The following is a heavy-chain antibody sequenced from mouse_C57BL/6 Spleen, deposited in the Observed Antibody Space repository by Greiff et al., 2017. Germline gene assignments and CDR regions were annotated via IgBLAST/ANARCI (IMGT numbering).Heavy chain of an antibody. D-gene: IGHD2-4*01. CDR2: IDPETGGT. Sequence: QVQLQQSGAELVRPGASVTLSCKASGYTFTDYEMHWVKQTPVHGLEWIGAIDPETGGTAYNQTFKGKAILTADKYSSTAYMRLRSLTSEDYAVYYCTRYDYDISFDYWGQGTTLTVSS. CDR3: TRYDYDISFDY. CDR1: GYTFTDYE. J-gene: IGHJ2*01. V-gene: IGHV1-15*01.